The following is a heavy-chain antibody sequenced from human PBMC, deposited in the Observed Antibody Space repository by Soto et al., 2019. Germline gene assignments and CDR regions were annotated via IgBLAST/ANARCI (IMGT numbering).Heavy chain of an antibody. CDR1: GGSISSGGYY. CDR3: ATSRPGYCSGGSCYNYYYYGMDV. V-gene: IGHV4-31*03. D-gene: IGHD2-15*01. J-gene: IGHJ6*02. Sequence: QVQLQESGPGLVKPSQTLSLTCTVSGGSISSGGYYWSWIRQHPGKGLEWIGYIYYSGSTYYNPSLNSRVTISVDTSKNQFSLKLSSVTAADTAVYYCATSRPGYCSGGSCYNYYYYGMDVWGQGTTVTVSS. CDR2: IYYSGST.